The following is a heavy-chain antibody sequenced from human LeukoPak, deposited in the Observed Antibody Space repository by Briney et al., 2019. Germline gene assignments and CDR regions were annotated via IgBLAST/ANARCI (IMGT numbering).Heavy chain of an antibody. CDR2: IKEDGSEK. CDR1: GFTFNTYW. Sequence: PGGSLRLSCTASGFTFNTYWMNWVRRAPGKGLEWVANIKEDGSEKYYVDSVKGRFTISRDNAKNSLYLQMNSLRPEDTAVYSCARSRGVAGTSEFDPWGQGTLVTVSS. J-gene: IGHJ5*02. CDR3: ARSRGVAGTSEFDP. V-gene: IGHV3-7*01. D-gene: IGHD6-19*01.